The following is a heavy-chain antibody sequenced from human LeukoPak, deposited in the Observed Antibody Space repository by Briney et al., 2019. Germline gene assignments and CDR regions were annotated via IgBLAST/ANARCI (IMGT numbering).Heavy chain of an antibody. CDR1: GYTFTSSA. J-gene: IGHJ6*02. V-gene: IGHV1-8*01. D-gene: IGHD6-13*01. CDR2: MNPNSGNT. Sequence: HEASVTVSCKASGYTFTSSAINWVRQANGHGLEWMGWMNPNSGNTDYAQKFQGRVTMNRNTSISTAYMELSSLRSEDTAVYYCARGQKDNGVSSSWYYFGMDVWGQGTTVTVSS. CDR3: ARGQKDNGVSSSWYYFGMDV.